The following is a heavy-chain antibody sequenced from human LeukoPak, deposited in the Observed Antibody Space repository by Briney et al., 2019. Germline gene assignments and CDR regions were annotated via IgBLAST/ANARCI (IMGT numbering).Heavy chain of an antibody. CDR3: ARDPKQQQLAASLFDY. D-gene: IGHD6-13*01. CDR1: GYTFTGYY. CDR2: INPNSGGT. Sequence: ASVKVSCKASGYTFTGYYMHWVRQAPGQGLEWMGRINPNSGGTNYAQKFQGRVTMTRDTSISTAYMELSRLRSDDTAVYYCARDPKQQQLAASLFDYWGQGTLVTVSS. V-gene: IGHV1-2*06. J-gene: IGHJ4*02.